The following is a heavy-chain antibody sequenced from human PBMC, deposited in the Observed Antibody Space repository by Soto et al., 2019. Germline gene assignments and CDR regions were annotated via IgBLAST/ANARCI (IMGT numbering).Heavy chain of an antibody. Sequence: PGGSLRLSCAASGFTFSSYSMNWVRQAPGKGLEWVSSISSSSSYIYYADSVKGRFTISRDNAKNSLYLQMNSLRAEDTAVYYCARDARSWYERSAGMDVWGQGTTVTVSS. V-gene: IGHV3-21*01. D-gene: IGHD6-13*01. CDR2: ISSSSSYI. CDR3: ARDARSWYERSAGMDV. CDR1: GFTFSSYS. J-gene: IGHJ6*02.